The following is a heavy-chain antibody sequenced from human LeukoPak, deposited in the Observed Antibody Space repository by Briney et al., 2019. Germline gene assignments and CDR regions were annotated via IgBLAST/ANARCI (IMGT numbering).Heavy chain of an antibody. CDR2: IKQDGSQK. V-gene: IGHV3-7*01. Sequence: GGSLRLSCTASGFTLSSSWMSWVRQPPGRGLEWVASIKQDGSQKYYVDSVKGRFTISRDNAKNSLYLQMNSLRAEDTAVYYCARLFRDVTTFDYWGQGTLVTVSS. CDR3: ARLFRDVTTFDY. J-gene: IGHJ4*02. CDR1: GFTLSSSW. D-gene: IGHD1-1*01.